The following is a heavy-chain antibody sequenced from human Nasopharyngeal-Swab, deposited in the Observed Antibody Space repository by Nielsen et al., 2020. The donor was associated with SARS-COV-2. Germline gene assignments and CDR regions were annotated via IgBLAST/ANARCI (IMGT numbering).Heavy chain of an antibody. J-gene: IGHJ6*02. CDR1: GYSFTSYR. Sequence: GGSLRLSCKGSGYSFTSYRISWVRQMPGKGLEWMGRIDPSDSYTNYSPSFRGHVTISADKSISTAYLQWSSLKASDTAMYYCARAGLPDTYYYYYGMDVWGQGTTVTVSS. D-gene: IGHD3/OR15-3a*01. CDR3: ARAGLPDTYYYYYGMDV. CDR2: IDPSDSYT. V-gene: IGHV5-10-1*01.